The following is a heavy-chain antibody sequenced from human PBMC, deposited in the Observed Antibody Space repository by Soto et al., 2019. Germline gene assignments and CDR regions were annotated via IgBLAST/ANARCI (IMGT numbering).Heavy chain of an antibody. CDR2: IYYSGST. Sequence: SETLSLTCTVSGGSISRYYWNWIRQSPAKGLEWIAYIYYSGSTNYNPSLKSRVTISVDTSRKQFSLKLRSVTAADTAVYYCASGTGGIVDGLDVWGQGTTVTVSS. CDR3: ASGTGGIVDGLDV. J-gene: IGHJ6*02. D-gene: IGHD1-26*01. CDR1: GGSISRYY. V-gene: IGHV4-59*12.